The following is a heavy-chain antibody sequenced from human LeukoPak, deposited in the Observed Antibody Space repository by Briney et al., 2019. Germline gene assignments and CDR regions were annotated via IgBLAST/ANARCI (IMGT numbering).Heavy chain of an antibody. CDR3: ARDAHGEQMLWHLRVNWFDP. Sequence: SVKVSCKASGGTFSSYAISWVRQAPGQGLEWMGRIIPILGIANYAQKFQGRVTITADKSTSTAYMELSSLRSEDTAVYYCARDAHGEQMLWHLRVNWFDPWGQGTLVTVSS. D-gene: IGHD2-2*01. CDR2: IIPILGIA. CDR1: GGTFSSYA. J-gene: IGHJ5*02. V-gene: IGHV1-69*04.